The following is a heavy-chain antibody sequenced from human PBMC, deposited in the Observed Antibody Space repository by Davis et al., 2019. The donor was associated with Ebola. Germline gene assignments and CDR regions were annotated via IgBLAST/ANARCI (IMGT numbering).Heavy chain of an antibody. CDR2: IKSKTDGGTT. D-gene: IGHD6-19*01. CDR1: GFTFSNAW. J-gene: IGHJ4*02. Sequence: GESLKISCAASGFTFSNAWMSWVRQAPGKGLEWVGRIKSKTDGGTTDYAAPVKGRFTISRDDSKNTLYLQMNSLKTEDTAVYYCTTDRGIAVAGSFDYWGQGTLVTVSS. V-gene: IGHV3-15*01. CDR3: TTDRGIAVAGSFDY.